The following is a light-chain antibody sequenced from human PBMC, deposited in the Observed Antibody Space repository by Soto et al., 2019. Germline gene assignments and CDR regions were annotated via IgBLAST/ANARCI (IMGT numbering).Light chain of an antibody. J-gene: IGKJ1*01. V-gene: IGKV3-20*01. CDR1: QSVRSNY. CDR3: QQYRDLPQT. Sequence: EIVLTQSPGTLSLSPGERATLSCRASQSVRSNYLAWYQQKPGQAPRLLIYNSSTRATGIPDRFSGRGSGTDFTLTISRLEPEDFALYYCQQYRDLPQTFGQGTQVEIK. CDR2: NSS.